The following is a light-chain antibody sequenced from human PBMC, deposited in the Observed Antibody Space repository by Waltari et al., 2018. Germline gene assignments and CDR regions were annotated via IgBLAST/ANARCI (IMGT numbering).Light chain of an antibody. CDR1: SRDVASPDF. J-gene: IGLJ3*02. V-gene: IGLV2-11*01. Sequence: QSALTQPRSVSGSPGQSVPISCTGTSRDVASPDFVSWYQHHPGKAPKLMIYDVSERPSGVPDRFSGSQSGNTASLIISGLQADDEADYYCCSCAGTDTFWVFGGGTKLTVL. CDR2: DVS. CDR3: CSCAGTDTFWV.